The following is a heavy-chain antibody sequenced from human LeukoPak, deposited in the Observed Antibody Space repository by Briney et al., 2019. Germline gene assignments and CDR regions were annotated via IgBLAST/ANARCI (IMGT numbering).Heavy chain of an antibody. CDR1: GFTFSNYA. Sequence: PGGSLRLSCAASGFTFSNYAMNWVRQAPGKGLEWVAVLIGSSGATDYADTVKGRFTISRDKSKNTLFLQMNSLGAEDTAIYYCAKGAYDYIEIAYFDYWGQGALVTVSS. D-gene: IGHD5-12*01. CDR3: AKGAYDYIEIAYFDY. V-gene: IGHV3-23*01. CDR2: LIGSSGAT. J-gene: IGHJ4*02.